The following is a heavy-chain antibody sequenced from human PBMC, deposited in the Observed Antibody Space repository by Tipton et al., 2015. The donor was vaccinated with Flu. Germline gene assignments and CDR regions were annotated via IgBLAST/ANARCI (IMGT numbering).Heavy chain of an antibody. D-gene: IGHD3-3*01. V-gene: IGHV4-34*01. Sequence: TLSLTCAVYGGSFSGYYWSWIRQPPGKGLEWIGEINHSGSTNYNPSLKSRVTISVDTSKNQFSLKLSSVTAADTAVYYCARVGTYYDFWSGYFPKPYGMDVWGQGTTVTVSS. CDR1: GGSFSGYY. CDR3: ARVGTYYDFWSGYFPKPYGMDV. J-gene: IGHJ6*02. CDR2: INHSGST.